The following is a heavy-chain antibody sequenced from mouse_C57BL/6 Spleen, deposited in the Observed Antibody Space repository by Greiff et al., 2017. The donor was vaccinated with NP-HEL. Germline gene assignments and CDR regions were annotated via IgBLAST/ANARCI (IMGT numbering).Heavy chain of an antibody. J-gene: IGHJ1*03. CDR3: ARESITTRYFDV. CDR1: GYTFTSYW. CDR2: IYPGSGST. V-gene: IGHV1-55*01. D-gene: IGHD1-1*01. Sequence: QVQLQQPGAELVKPGASVKMSCKASGYTFTSYWITWVKQRPGQGLEWIGDIYPGSGSTNYNEKFKSTATLTVDTSSSTAYMQLSSLTSEDSAVYYCARESITTRYFDVWGTGTTVTVSS.